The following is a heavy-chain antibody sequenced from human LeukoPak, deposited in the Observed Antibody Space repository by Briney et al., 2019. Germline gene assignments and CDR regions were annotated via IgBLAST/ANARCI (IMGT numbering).Heavy chain of an antibody. CDR2: IFSRSESI. V-gene: IGHV3-21*06. CDR3: ARDFFHSSESRPFDY. CDR1: GFNFGAYT. J-gene: IGHJ4*02. D-gene: IGHD3-22*01. Sequence: GGSLRLSCAASGFNFGAYTINWVRQAPGKGLEWVSCIFSRSESILYADSVKGRFSISRDNAKNLLYLQMDSLRVEDTAVYYCARDFFHSSESRPFDYRGQGTLVTVSS.